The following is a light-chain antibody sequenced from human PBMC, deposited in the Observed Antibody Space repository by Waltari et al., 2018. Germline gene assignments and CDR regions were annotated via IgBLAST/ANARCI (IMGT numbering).Light chain of an antibody. CDR2: NAS. J-gene: IGKJ5*01. Sequence: EIVLTQSPATLSLSPGERATLACRATQSVSSYLAWYQQKPGQAPRLLFYNASNRATAIPARFSGRGSGTDFTLTISSLAPEDFAVYYCQQRSNWPITFGQGTRLEIK. CDR3: QQRSNWPIT. CDR1: QSVSSY. V-gene: IGKV3-11*01.